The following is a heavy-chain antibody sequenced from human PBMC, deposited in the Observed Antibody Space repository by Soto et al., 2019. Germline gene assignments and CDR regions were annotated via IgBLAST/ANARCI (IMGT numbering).Heavy chain of an antibody. Sequence: ASVKVSCKASGYSFTDYHIHWVRQAPGQGLEWLGRINPKSGGTSTAQKFQGWVTMTTDTSISTASMELTRLTSDDTAIYYCARGDSTDCSNGVCSFFYYHDLDVWG. CDR3: ARGDSTDCSNGVCSFFYYHDLDV. J-gene: IGHJ6*02. V-gene: IGHV1-2*04. CDR2: INPKSGGT. CDR1: GYSFTDYH. D-gene: IGHD2-8*01.